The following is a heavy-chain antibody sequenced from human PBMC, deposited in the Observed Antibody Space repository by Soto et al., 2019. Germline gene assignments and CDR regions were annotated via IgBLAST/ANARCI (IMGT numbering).Heavy chain of an antibody. CDR3: ARERSGFSHRDHHYFDY. J-gene: IGHJ4*02. V-gene: IGHV4-31*03. CDR1: GGSISSGGYY. D-gene: IGHD3-10*01. CDR2: IYYSGST. Sequence: SETLSLTCTVSGGSISSGGYYWSWIRQHPGKGLEWIGYIYYSGSTYYNPSLESRVTISVDTSKNQFSLKLSSVTAADTAVYYCARERSGFSHRDHHYFDYWGQGTLVTVSS.